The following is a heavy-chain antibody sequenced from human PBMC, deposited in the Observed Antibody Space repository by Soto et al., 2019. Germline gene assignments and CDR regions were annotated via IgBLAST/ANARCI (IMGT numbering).Heavy chain of an antibody. CDR3: TRDMIYGSERSYYYYAMDV. J-gene: IGHJ6*02. CDR2: IYHSGST. D-gene: IGHD3-10*01. Sequence: IISDTWGVAEGSSSSSNGWRWVSQTPGKGLEWIGEIYHSGSTNYNPSLMSRLTISVDRSKNQLSLKLRSVTAADTAVYYCTRDMIYGSERSYYYYAMDVWGRGTTVTVSS. V-gene: IGHV4-4*02. CDR1: EGSSSSSNG.